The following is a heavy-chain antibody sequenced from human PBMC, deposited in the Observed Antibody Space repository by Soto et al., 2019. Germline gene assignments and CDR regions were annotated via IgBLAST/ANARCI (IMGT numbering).Heavy chain of an antibody. J-gene: IGHJ5*02. Sequence: PGGSLRLSCAASGFTFSSYWMSWVRQAPGKGLEWVANIKQDGSEKYYVDSVKGRFTISRDNAKNSLYLQMNSLRAEDTAVYHCALGSYGNWFDPWGQGTLVTVSS. CDR2: IKQDGSEK. V-gene: IGHV3-7*03. CDR3: ALGSYGNWFDP. D-gene: IGHD1-1*01. CDR1: GFTFSSYW.